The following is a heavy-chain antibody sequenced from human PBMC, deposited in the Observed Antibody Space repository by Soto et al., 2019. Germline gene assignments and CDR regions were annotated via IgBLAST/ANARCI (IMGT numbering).Heavy chain of an antibody. J-gene: IGHJ4*02. V-gene: IGHV3-33*01. CDR2: IWADGSNK. Sequence: QVQLVESGGGVVQPGRSLRLSCAASGFPFSSYGMHWVRQAPGKGLEWVALIWADGSNKYYADSVKGRFTIFRDNSKNTVYLQMNSLRAEDTAVYYCARVFDTYYFDLWGQGTLVTVSS. D-gene: IGHD3-9*01. CDR3: ARVFDTYYFDL. CDR1: GFPFSSYG.